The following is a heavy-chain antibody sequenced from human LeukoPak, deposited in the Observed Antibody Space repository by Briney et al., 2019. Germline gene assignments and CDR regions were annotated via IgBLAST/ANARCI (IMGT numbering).Heavy chain of an antibody. V-gene: IGHV3-7*01. J-gene: IGHJ4*02. CDR2: IKKDGSEK. CDR1: GFTFSSSW. Sequence: TGRSLRLSCGAYGFTFSSSWMSWVRQAPGKGLEWVANIKKDGSEKYYVDSVKGRFTISRDNTKNSLYLQMDSLRAEDTAAYYCARISTAVAGADYWGQGTLVTVSS. D-gene: IGHD6-19*01. CDR3: ARISTAVAGADY.